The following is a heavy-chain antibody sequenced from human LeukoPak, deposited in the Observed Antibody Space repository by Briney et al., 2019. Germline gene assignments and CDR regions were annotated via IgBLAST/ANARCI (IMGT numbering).Heavy chain of an antibody. Sequence: SETLSLTCTVSGGSISSYYWSWVRQPPGKGLEWIGDICYSGSTNYNPSLKRRVTISVDTSKNQFSLKLSSVTAADTAVYYCARGWGNIYYDFWSGYYGFDYWGQGTLVTVSS. J-gene: IGHJ4*02. CDR2: ICYSGST. D-gene: IGHD3-3*01. V-gene: IGHV4-59*01. CDR3: ARGWGNIYYDFWSGYYGFDY. CDR1: GGSISSYY.